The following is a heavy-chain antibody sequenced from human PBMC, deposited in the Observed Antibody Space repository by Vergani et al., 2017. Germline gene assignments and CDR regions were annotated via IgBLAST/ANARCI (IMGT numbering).Heavy chain of an antibody. CDR2: LRYDGSNE. Sequence: QVQLVESGGGVVQPGRSLRLSCAASGFSFSTYGMHWVRPAPGRGLEWVAFLRYDGSNEYYADSVKGRFTISRDNSKNTLYLEMNALRAEDTAVYYCARDFLTRVTTLDYYYMGVWGKGTTVTVS. V-gene: IGHV3-30*03. D-gene: IGHD1-1*01. CDR3: ARDFLTRVTTLDYYYMGV. CDR1: GFSFSTYG. J-gene: IGHJ6*03.